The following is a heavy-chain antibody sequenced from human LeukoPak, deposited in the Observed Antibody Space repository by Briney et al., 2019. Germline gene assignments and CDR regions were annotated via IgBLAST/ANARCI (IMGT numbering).Heavy chain of an antibody. V-gene: IGHV3-74*01. CDR3: ARDLGDSSGVHDY. J-gene: IGHJ4*02. CDR1: GFTFSSYS. CDR2: ITTDGSST. Sequence: PGGSLRLSCAASGFTFSSYSMRWVRQAPGKGLVWVSRITTDGSSTSYADSVKGRFTISRDNAKNSLYLQMNSLRAEDTAVYYCARDLGDSSGVHDYWGQGTLVTVSS. D-gene: IGHD3-22*01.